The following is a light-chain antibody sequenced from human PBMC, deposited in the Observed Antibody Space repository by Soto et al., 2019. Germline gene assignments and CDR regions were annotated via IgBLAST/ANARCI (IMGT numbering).Light chain of an antibody. Sequence: EIVLTQSPGTLSLSPGERATLSCRASQSVSSSYLGWYQQKPGQAPRLLIYGASSRATSIPARFSGSGSGTDVTLTIIRLEPEDFAVYYCQLYGSSPPITFGQGTRLEIK. CDR3: QLYGSSPPIT. CDR1: QSVSSSY. V-gene: IGKV3-20*01. J-gene: IGKJ5*01. CDR2: GAS.